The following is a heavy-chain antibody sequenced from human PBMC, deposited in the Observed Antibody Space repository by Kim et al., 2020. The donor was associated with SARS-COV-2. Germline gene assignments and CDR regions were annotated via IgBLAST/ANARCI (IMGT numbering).Heavy chain of an antibody. CDR1: GFTFSSYA. CDR3: AKGGLDHDYCDYHPGYFDY. Sequence: GGSLRLSCAASGFTFSSYAMSWVRQAPGKGLEWVSAISGSGGNTYYADSVKGRFTISRDNSKNTLYLQMNSLRAEDTAVYYCAKGGLDHDYCDYHPGYFDYWGQGTLVTVSS. CDR2: ISGSGGNT. J-gene: IGHJ4*02. D-gene: IGHD4-17*01. V-gene: IGHV3-23*01.